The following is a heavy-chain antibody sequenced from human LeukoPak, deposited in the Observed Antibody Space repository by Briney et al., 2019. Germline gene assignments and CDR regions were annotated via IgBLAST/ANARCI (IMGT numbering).Heavy chain of an antibody. CDR2: ISYDGSNK. J-gene: IGHJ4*02. Sequence: SGGSLRLSCAASGFTFSSYAMHWVRQAPGKGLEWVAVISYDGSNKYYADSVKGRFTISRDNSKNTLYLQMNSLRAEDTAVYYCVALLPFDYWGQGTLVTVSS. V-gene: IGHV3-30-3*01. D-gene: IGHD2-15*01. CDR3: VALLPFDY. CDR1: GFTFSSYA.